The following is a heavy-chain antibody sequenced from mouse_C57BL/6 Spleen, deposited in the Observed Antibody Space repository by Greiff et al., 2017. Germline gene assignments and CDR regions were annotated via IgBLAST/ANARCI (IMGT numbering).Heavy chain of an antibody. CDR2: IYPGSGST. CDR3: ARLGYYGSSY. D-gene: IGHD1-1*01. J-gene: IGHJ3*01. Sequence: QVQLKQPGAELVKPGASVKMSCKASGYTFTSYWITWVKQRPGQGLEWIGDIYPGSGSTNYNEKFKSKATLTVDKSSSTAYMQLSSLTSEDSAVYYCARLGYYGSSYWGQGTLVTVSA. CDR1: GYTFTSYW. V-gene: IGHV1-55*01.